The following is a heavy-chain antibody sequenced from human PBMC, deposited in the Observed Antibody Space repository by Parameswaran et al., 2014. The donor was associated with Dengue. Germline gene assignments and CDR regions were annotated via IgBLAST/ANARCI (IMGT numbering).Heavy chain of an antibody. D-gene: IGHD3-22*01. CDR2: ISSSGSTI. V-gene: IGHV3-48*03. J-gene: IGHJ6*02. CDR3: ARDTRRPSKVSNGYYYYGMDV. Sequence: WIRQPPGKGLEWVSYISSSGSTIYYADSVKGRFTISRDNAKNSLYLQMNSLRAEDTAVYYCARDTRRPSKVSNGYYYYGMDVWGQGTTVTVSS.